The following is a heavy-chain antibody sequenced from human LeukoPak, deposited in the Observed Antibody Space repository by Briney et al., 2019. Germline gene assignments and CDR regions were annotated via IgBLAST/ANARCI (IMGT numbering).Heavy chain of an antibody. J-gene: IGHJ4*02. V-gene: IGHV3-30*18. Sequence: GRSLRLSCAASGFTFSSYGMHWVRQAPGKGLEWVAVISYDGSNKYYADSVKGRFTISRDNSKNTLYLQMNSLRAEDTAVYYCAKDRWELRSDYWGQGTLVTVSS. CDR1: GFTFSSYG. D-gene: IGHD1-26*01. CDR2: ISYDGSNK. CDR3: AKDRWELRSDY.